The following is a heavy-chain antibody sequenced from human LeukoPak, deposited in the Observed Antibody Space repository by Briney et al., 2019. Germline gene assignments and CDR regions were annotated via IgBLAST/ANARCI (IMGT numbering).Heavy chain of an antibody. J-gene: IGHJ6*02. V-gene: IGHV3-21*01. CDR2: ISSSGGYI. CDR1: GFSIKSYS. D-gene: IGHD3-22*01. CDR3: ARDSPLEYYYDSSGYYSYYYYGMDV. Sequence: GGSLRLSCAASGFSIKSYSMTWVRQAPGKGLEWVATISSSGGYIYYADSVKGRFTISRDTVQNSLFLQLNSLRVEDTAVYYCARDSPLEYYYDSSGYYSYYYYGMDVWGQGTTVTVSS.